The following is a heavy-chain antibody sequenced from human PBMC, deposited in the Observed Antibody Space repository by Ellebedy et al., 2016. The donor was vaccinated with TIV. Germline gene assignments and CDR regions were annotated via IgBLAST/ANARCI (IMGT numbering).Heavy chain of an antibody. Sequence: ASVKVSCKASGGTFSSYAISWVRQAPGQGLEWMGWINPNSGGTNYAQKFQGRVTMTRDTSISTAYMELSRLRSDDTAVYYCARGLGAAAGINADWGQGTLVTVSS. J-gene: IGHJ4*02. CDR1: GGTFSSYA. D-gene: IGHD6-13*01. CDR2: INPNSGGT. CDR3: ARGLGAAAGINAD. V-gene: IGHV1-2*02.